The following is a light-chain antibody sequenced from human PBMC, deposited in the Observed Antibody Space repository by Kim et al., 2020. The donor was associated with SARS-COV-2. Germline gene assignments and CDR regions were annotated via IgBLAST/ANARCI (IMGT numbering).Light chain of an antibody. CDR3: QQYKSTPWT. J-gene: IGKJ1*01. CDR2: DVS. V-gene: IGKV1-5*02. CDR1: QSISAW. Sequence: DIQMTQSPTTLSASVGDRVTILCRASQSISAWLAWYQQKPGRAPKLLMYDVSTLEGGVPSRFSGSGSGTQFTLTIDSLQPDDFATYFCQQYKSTPWTFGQGTKVEI.